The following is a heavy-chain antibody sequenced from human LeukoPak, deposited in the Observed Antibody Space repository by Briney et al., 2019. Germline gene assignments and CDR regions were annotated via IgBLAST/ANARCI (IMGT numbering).Heavy chain of an antibody. J-gene: IGHJ6*03. CDR3: ARGTYYYYYYMDV. CDR1: GGSISSYY. D-gene: IGHD2-2*01. V-gene: IGHV4-59*01. CDR2: IYYSGST. Sequence: SETLSLTCTVSGGSISSYYWSWIRQPPGKGLEWIGYIYYSGSTNYNASLKSRVTISVDTSKNQFSLKLSSVTAADTAVYYCARGTYYYYYYMDVWGKGTTVTISS.